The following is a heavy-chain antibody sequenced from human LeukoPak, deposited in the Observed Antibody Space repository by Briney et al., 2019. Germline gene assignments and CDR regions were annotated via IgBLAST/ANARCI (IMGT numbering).Heavy chain of an antibody. V-gene: IGHV3-15*01. CDR2: IKSKADGGTT. J-gene: IGHJ1*01. CDR3: TIENYYDSSGPIKH. CDR1: GFTFRNTW. Sequence: GGSLRLSCAASGFTFRNTWMTWVRQAPGKGPEWVGDIKSKADGGTTDYAASVNGRFTISRDDSENTLSLQMNSLKTEDTAVYFCTIENYYDSSGPIKHWGQGTLVTVSS. D-gene: IGHD3-22*01.